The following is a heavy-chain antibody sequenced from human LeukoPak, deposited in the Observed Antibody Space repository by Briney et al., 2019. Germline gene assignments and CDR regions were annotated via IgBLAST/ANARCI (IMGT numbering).Heavy chain of an antibody. D-gene: IGHD3-22*01. J-gene: IGHJ4*02. Sequence: GGSLRLSCAASGFTFSSYEMNWVRQAPRKGLEWVSYISSSGSTIYYADSVKGRFTISRDNAKNSLYLQMNSLRPEDMALYYCVKSIYYDSSGPFDYWGQGTLVTVSS. V-gene: IGHV3-48*03. CDR2: ISSSGSTI. CDR1: GFTFSSYE. CDR3: VKSIYYDSSGPFDY.